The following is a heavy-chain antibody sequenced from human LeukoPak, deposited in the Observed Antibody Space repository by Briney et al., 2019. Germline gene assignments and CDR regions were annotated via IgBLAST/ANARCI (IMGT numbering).Heavy chain of an antibody. Sequence: GGSLRLSCAASGFTFSSYSMNWVRQAPGKGLEWVSYISRSSSTIYYADSVKGRFTISRDNAKKSLYLQMDGLRAEDTAFYYCASGVIGTYYTDFWGQGTQVTVSS. J-gene: IGHJ4*02. CDR2: ISRSSSTI. CDR1: GFTFSSYS. CDR3: ASGVIGTYYTDF. D-gene: IGHD1-26*01. V-gene: IGHV3-48*04.